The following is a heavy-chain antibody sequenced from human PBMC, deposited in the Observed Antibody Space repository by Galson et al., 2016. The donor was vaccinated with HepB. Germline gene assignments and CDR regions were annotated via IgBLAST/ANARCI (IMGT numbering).Heavy chain of an antibody. V-gene: IGHV3-23*01. J-gene: IGHJ4*02. Sequence: SLRLSCAASGFTFGDYTLSWVRQAPGRGPEWVSSVGSCPSGTCYADSVTGRFTISRDFSKNTVYLQMNSLRAEDTAVYYCAGYCRGGSCSGQGSFDYWSQGTLVTVSS. CDR1: GFTFGDYT. D-gene: IGHD2-15*01. CDR2: VGSCPSGT. CDR3: AGYCRGGSCSGQGSFDY.